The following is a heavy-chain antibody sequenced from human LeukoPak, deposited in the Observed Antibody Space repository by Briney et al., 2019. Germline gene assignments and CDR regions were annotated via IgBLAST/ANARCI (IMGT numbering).Heavy chain of an antibody. CDR3: ARESSSWYLDAFDI. CDR1: GGTFSSYA. Sequence: GASVKVSCKASGGTFSSYAISWVRQAPGQGLEWMGGIIPIFGTANYAQKFQGRVTITADESTSTAYMELSSLRSEDTAVYYCARESSSWYLDAFDICDQGTMVTVSS. V-gene: IGHV1-69*13. CDR2: IIPIFGTA. J-gene: IGHJ3*02. D-gene: IGHD6-13*01.